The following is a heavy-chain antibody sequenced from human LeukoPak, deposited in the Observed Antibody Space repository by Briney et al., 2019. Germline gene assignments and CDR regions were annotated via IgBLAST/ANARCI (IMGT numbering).Heavy chain of an antibody. Sequence: ASVKVSCKASGYTFTSYYMHWVRQAPEQGLEWMGIINPSGGSTSYAQKFQGRVTMTRDTSTSTVYMELSSLRSEDTAVYYCARGHYDFWSGYYFDYWGQGTLVTVSS. CDR2: INPSGGST. V-gene: IGHV1-46*03. CDR1: GYTFTSYY. CDR3: ARGHYDFWSGYYFDY. D-gene: IGHD3-3*01. J-gene: IGHJ4*02.